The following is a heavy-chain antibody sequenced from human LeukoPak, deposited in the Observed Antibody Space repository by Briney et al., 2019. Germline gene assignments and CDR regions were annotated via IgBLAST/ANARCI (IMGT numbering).Heavy chain of an antibody. V-gene: IGHV4-39*01. CDR2: IYYSGSS. J-gene: IGHJ5*02. CDR3: ATSEGLAAAGGWFDP. CDR1: GGSISSSSSY. D-gene: IGHD6-25*01. Sequence: SETLSLTCSVSGGSISSSSSYWGWIRQPPGKGLEWIGSIYYSGSSFDNPALKSRVTISVDTSKNQFSLKLSSVTAADTAVYYCATSEGLAAAGGWFDPWGQGTLVAVSS.